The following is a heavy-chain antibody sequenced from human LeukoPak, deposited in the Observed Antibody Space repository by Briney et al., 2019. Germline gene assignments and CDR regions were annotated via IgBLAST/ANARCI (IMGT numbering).Heavy chain of an antibody. Sequence: GGSLRLSCAASGFTFSSYSMNWVRQAPGKGLEWVSYISSSSSTIYYADSVKGRFTISRDNDKNSLYLQMNSLRAEDTAVYYCARESYYDSSGRYYYYYMDVWGKGTTVTVCS. CDR1: GFTFSSYS. CDR2: ISSSSSTI. CDR3: ARESYYDSSGRYYYYYMDV. D-gene: IGHD3-22*01. J-gene: IGHJ6*03. V-gene: IGHV3-48*04.